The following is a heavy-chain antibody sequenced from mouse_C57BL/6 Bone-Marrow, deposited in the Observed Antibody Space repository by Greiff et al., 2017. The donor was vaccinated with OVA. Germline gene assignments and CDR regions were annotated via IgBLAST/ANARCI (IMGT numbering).Heavy chain of an antibody. Sequence: VQLQQPGAELVKPGASVKLSCKASGSTFTSYWMHWVKQRPGQGLEWIGMIHPNSGSTNYNEKFKSKATLTVDKSSSTTYMQLSSLTSEDSAVYYCARYSRIYYYGTWYFDVWGTGTTVTVSS. CDR1: GSTFTSYW. CDR3: ARYSRIYYYGTWYFDV. CDR2: IHPNSGST. V-gene: IGHV1-64*01. D-gene: IGHD1-1*01. J-gene: IGHJ1*03.